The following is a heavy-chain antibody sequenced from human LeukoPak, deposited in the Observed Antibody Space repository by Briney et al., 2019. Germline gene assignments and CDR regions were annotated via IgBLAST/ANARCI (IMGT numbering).Heavy chain of an antibody. CDR3: AKSAVGATIFFDY. V-gene: IGHV3-43*01. CDR2: ISWDGGST. D-gene: IGHD1-26*01. Sequence: GGSLRLSCAASGFTFDDYTMHWVRQAPGKGLECVSLISWDGGSTYYADSVKGRFTISRDNSKNSLYLQMNSLRTEDTALYYCAKSAVGATIFFDYWGQGTLVTVSS. CDR1: GFTFDDYT. J-gene: IGHJ4*02.